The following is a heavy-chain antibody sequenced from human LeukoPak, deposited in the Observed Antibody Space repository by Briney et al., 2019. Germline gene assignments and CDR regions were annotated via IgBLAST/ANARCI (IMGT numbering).Heavy chain of an antibody. CDR3: AIMHGYYDGSGYWVQ. CDR2: ITPNADRT. Sequence: PGGSLRLSGAASGFTFGSYGMSWVRQAPGKGLEWVSFITPNADRTSYADSVEGRFTISRDNPRNTLYMQMNSLRDEDTAVYYCAIMHGYYDGSGYWVQWGQGTLVTVSS. D-gene: IGHD3-22*01. J-gene: IGHJ1*01. V-gene: IGHV3-23*01. CDR1: GFTFGSYG.